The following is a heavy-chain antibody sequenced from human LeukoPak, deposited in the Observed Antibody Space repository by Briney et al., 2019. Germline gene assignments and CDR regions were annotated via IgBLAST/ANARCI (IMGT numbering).Heavy chain of an antibody. CDR1: GFTFSSYP. J-gene: IGHJ6*03. V-gene: IGHV3-48*01. CDR3: AKEVSDYVTYYYMDV. Sequence: GGSLRLSCSASGFTFSSYPFNWVRQAPGKGLEWVSYISSSGSTIYYADSVKGRFTISRDNSKNTLYLQMNNLTTEDTAVYYCAKEVSDYVTYYYMDVWGKGTTVTVSS. D-gene: IGHD4-17*01. CDR2: ISSSGSTI.